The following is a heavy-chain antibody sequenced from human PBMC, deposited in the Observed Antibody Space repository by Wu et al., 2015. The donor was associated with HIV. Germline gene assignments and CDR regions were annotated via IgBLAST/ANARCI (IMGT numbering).Heavy chain of an antibody. CDR2: INPNTGGT. Sequence: QVQLVQSGAEVKKPGASVKVSCKASGYTFTGYYMHWVRQAPGQGLEWMGWINPNTGGTNYAQEFQGRVTMTRDTSISTAYMGLSRLRSDDTAVYYCARGSSANLPIITFGRGGWYFDLVGPWHLVTVSS. J-gene: IGHJ2*01. CDR3: ARGSSANLPIITFGRGGWYFDL. V-gene: IGHV1-2*02. D-gene: IGHD3-16*01. CDR1: GYTFTGYY.